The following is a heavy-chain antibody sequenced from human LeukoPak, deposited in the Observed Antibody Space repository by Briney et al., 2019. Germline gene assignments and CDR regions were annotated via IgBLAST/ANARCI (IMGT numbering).Heavy chain of an antibody. Sequence: GGSLRLSCAASGFTFSSYWMSWVRQAPGKGLEWVAVISYDGSNKYYADSVKGRFTISRDNSKNTLYLQMNSLRAEDTAVYYCAKDQGVVVPAVTGQYNWFDPWGQGTLVTVSS. CDR2: ISYDGSNK. D-gene: IGHD2-2*01. CDR3: AKDQGVVVPAVTGQYNWFDP. CDR1: GFTFSSYW. V-gene: IGHV3-30*18. J-gene: IGHJ5*02.